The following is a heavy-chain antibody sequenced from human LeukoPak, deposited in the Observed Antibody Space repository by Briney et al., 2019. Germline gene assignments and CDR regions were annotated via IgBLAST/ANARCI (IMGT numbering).Heavy chain of an antibody. Sequence: SQTLSLTCAISGDSVSSNSAAWNWIRQSPARGLEWLGRTYYRSKWYNDYAVSVKSRITINPDTSKNQFSLQLNSVTPEDTAVYYCARASHRGGIAARLRPNYYYYMDVWGKGTTVTVSS. J-gene: IGHJ6*03. D-gene: IGHD6-6*01. CDR2: TYYRSKWYN. CDR3: ARASHRGGIAARLRPNYYYYMDV. V-gene: IGHV6-1*01. CDR1: GDSVSSNSAA.